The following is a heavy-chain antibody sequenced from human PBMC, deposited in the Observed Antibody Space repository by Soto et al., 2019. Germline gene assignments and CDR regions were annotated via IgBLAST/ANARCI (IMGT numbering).Heavy chain of an antibody. D-gene: IGHD2-21*02. CDR2: IYHAGSP. J-gene: IGHJ3*01. Sequence: QVQLQESGPGLVKPSGTLSLTCSVSGGSIRSSSWWTWLRQSPGKGPEWIGEIYHAGSPNYNPSFQSRVTISADTSKNFFSLRLTSVTAADTAIYYCARASSFRGDFHVWGQGTAVTISS. CDR1: GGSIRSSSW. CDR3: ARASSFRGDFHV. V-gene: IGHV4-4*02.